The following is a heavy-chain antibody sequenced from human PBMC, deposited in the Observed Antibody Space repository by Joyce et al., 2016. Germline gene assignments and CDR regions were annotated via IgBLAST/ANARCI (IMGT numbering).Heavy chain of an antibody. V-gene: IGHV3-30*18. Sequence: QVQLVASGGGVVQPGRSLRLSCTASGLTLSNYGVHWVRQAPGKGLEGVAVISYDGVYKYYSDSVKGRFTISRDNSRDTLFLEMNSLRAEDTAVYYCAKILTAGYSSGWFLDYWGQGTLVTVSS. J-gene: IGHJ4*02. CDR2: ISYDGVYK. CDR1: GLTLSNYG. D-gene: IGHD6-25*01. CDR3: AKILTAGYSSGWFLDY.